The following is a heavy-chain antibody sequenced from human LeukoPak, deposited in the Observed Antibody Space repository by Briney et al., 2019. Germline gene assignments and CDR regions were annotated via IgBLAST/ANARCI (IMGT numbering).Heavy chain of an antibody. J-gene: IGHJ4*02. V-gene: IGHV3-7*01. Sequence: GGSLTLSCAVSGFRFRDDWMSWVRQAPGKGLEWVANIKQEGNEKNYLDSVKGRFTISRDNARNSLYLQMNRLRADYTAVYYCARDGGGPLDWGQGTLVTVSS. CDR2: IKQEGNEK. CDR3: ARDGGGPLD. D-gene: IGHD3-10*01. CDR1: GFRFRDDW.